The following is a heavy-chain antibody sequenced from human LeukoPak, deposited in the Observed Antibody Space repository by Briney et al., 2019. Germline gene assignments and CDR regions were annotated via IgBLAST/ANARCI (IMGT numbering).Heavy chain of an antibody. CDR2: INWNGDST. Sequence: PGGSLRLSCAASGFTFDDYGMSWVRQAPGKGLEWVSGINWNGDSTGYADSVKGRFTISRDNAKNSLYLQMNSLRAEDTALYYCARRVDGSGRYRGYYYYYMDVWGKGTTVTISS. CDR3: ARRVDGSGRYRGYYYYYMDV. J-gene: IGHJ6*03. V-gene: IGHV3-20*04. D-gene: IGHD3-10*01. CDR1: GFTFDDYG.